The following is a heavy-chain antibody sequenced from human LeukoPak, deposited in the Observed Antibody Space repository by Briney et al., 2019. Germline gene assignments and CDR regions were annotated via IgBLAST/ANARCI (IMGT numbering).Heavy chain of an antibody. J-gene: IGHJ3*02. CDR1: GFTVSSNY. CDR2: IYSGGST. Sequence: GGSLRLSCAASGFTVSSNYMSWFRQAPGKGLEWVSVIYSGGSTYYADSVKGRFTISRDNSKNTLYLQMNSLRAEDTAVYYCARDLLVGWLQLNRDAFDIWGQGTMVTVSS. CDR3: ARDLLVGWLQLNRDAFDI. V-gene: IGHV3-66*01. D-gene: IGHD5-24*01.